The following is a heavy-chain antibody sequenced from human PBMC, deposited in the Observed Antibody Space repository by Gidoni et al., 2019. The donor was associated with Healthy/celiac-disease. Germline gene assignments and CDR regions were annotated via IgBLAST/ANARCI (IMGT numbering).Heavy chain of an antibody. CDR2: INHSGSP. J-gene: IGHJ4*02. CDR1: GGYVSGYY. CDR3: ARGAFRTYYYASSGYGY. V-gene: IGHV4-34*01. Sequence: QVQLQQWGAGRLKPSETLSLTCAVYGGYVSGYYWSWIRQPPGKGLEWIGEINHSGSPHYNPTLKSRVTISVDTSKNQFSLKLSSVTAADTAVYYCARGAFRTYYYASSGYGYWGQGTLVTVSS. D-gene: IGHD3-22*01.